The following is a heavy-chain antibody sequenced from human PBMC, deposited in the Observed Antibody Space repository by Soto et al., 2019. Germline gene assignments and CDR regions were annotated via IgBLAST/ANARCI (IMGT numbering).Heavy chain of an antibody. CDR1: GYIFTSYG. CDR3: ARVGHCSDTSCYPFDF. V-gene: IGHV1-18*01. D-gene: IGHD2-2*01. Sequence: ASVKVSCKASGYIFTSYGITWVRQAPGQGLEWMGWISAYNGNTKYAQNLQGRVTLTTDTSTYTAYMELKSLQSDDTAVYYCARVGHCSDTSCYPFDFWGQGTLVTVSS. J-gene: IGHJ4*02. CDR2: ISAYNGNT.